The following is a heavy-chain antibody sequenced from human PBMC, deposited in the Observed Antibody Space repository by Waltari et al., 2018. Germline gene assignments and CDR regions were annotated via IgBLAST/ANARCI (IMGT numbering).Heavy chain of an antibody. Sequence: EVQLLESGGGLVQPGGSLRLSCAASGFTVSSYAMSWVRQAPGKGLEWFSAISGSGGSTYYADSVKGRFTISRDNSKNTLYLQMNSLRAEDTAVYYCAKILYGDLDAFDIWGQGTMVTVSS. CDR2: ISGSGGST. J-gene: IGHJ3*02. D-gene: IGHD4-17*01. CDR3: AKILYGDLDAFDI. CDR1: GFTVSSYA. V-gene: IGHV3-23*01.